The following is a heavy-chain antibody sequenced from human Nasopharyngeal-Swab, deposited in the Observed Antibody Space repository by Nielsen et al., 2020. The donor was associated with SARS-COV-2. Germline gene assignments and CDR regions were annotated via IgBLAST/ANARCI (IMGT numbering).Heavy chain of an antibody. V-gene: IGHV3-48*04. J-gene: IGHJ6*02. CDR1: GFTFSSYA. CDR3: ASHPASSSSVYYYYGMDV. Sequence: GESLKISCAASGFTFSSYAMSWVRQAPGKGLEWVSAISSSGSTIYYADSVKGRFTISRDNAKNSLYLQMNSLRAEDTAVYYCASHPASSSSVYYYYGMDVWGQGTTVTVSS. CDR2: ISSSGSTI. D-gene: IGHD6-6*01.